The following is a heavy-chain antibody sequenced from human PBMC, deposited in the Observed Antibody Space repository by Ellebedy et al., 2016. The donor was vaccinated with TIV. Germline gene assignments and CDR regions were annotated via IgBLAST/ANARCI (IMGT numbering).Heavy chain of an antibody. CDR1: GYRFTSYW. Sequence: PGGSLRLSCKGSGYRFTSYWIAWVRQMPGKGLEWMGFIYPGDSDTRYNPSFQGQVTMSADKSISTVYLHWTSLKASDTAMYYCARLPFDSGPPDFWGQGTLVTVSS. D-gene: IGHD6-25*01. J-gene: IGHJ4*02. V-gene: IGHV5-51*01. CDR2: IYPGDSDT. CDR3: ARLPFDSGPPDF.